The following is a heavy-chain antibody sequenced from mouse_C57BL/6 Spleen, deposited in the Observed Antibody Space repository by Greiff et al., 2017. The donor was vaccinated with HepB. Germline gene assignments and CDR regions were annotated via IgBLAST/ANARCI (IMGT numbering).Heavy chain of an antibody. CDR2: IDPSDSYT. CDR1: GYTFTSYW. CDR3: ASPTVVVDYFDY. J-gene: IGHJ2*01. Sequence: QVQLQQPGAELVMPGASVKLSCKASGYTFTSYWMHWVKQRPGQGLEWIGEIDPSDSYTNYNQKFKGKSTLTVDKSSSTAYMQLSSLTSEDSAVYYCASPTVVVDYFDYWGQGTTLTVSS. D-gene: IGHD1-1*01. V-gene: IGHV1-69*01.